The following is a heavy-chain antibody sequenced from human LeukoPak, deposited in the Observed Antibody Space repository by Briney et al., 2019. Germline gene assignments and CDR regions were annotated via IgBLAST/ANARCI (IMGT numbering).Heavy chain of an antibody. D-gene: IGHD1-1*01. CDR1: GGTFGSYA. J-gene: IGHJ5*02. V-gene: IGHV1-69*04. CDR2: IIPILGIA. Sequence: GASVKVSCKASGGTFGSYAISWVRQAPGQGLEWMGRIIPILGIANYAQKFQGRVTITADKSTSTAYMELSSLRSEDTAVYYCARASTTGTPTSWFDPWGQGTLVTVSS. CDR3: ARASTTGTPTSWFDP.